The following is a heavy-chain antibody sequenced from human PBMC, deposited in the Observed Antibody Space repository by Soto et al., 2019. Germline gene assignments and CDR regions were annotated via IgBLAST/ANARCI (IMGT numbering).Heavy chain of an antibody. CDR3: AREGIAVAGPKAGGMDV. D-gene: IGHD6-19*01. CDR1: GGTFSSYA. V-gene: IGHV1-69*13. J-gene: IGHJ6*02. CDR2: IIPIFGTA. Sequence: SVKVSCKASGGTFSSYAISWVRQAPGQGLEWMGGIIPIFGTANYAQKFQGRVTITADESTSTAYMELSSLRSEDTAVYYRAREGIAVAGPKAGGMDVWGQGTTVTVSS.